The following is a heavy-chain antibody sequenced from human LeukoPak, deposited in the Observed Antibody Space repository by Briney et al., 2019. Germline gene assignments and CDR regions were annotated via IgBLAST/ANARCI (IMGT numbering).Heavy chain of an antibody. CDR3: ALELTPYGMDV. D-gene: IGHD1-7*01. CDR1: GYTFTSYY. Sequence: ASVKVSCKASGYTFTSYYMHWVRQAPGQGLEWMGIINPSGGSTSYAQKFQGRVTMTRDTSTSTVYMELSSLRSEDTAVYYCALELTPYGMDVWGQGTTVTVSS. V-gene: IGHV1-46*01. J-gene: IGHJ6*02. CDR2: INPSGGST.